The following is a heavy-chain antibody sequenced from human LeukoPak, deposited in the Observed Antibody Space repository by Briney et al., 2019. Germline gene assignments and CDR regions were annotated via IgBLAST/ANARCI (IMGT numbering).Heavy chain of an antibody. Sequence: PSETLSLTCTVSGGSIGGYYWSWIRQPPGKGLDWIGYIYYSGGTNYNPSLKSRVTISVDTSKNQFSLKLSSVTAADTAVYYCARQTGEIYCMDVWGQGTTVTVSS. CDR3: ARQTGEIYCMDV. CDR1: GGSIGGYY. J-gene: IGHJ6*02. D-gene: IGHD7-27*01. CDR2: IYYSGGT. V-gene: IGHV4-59*08.